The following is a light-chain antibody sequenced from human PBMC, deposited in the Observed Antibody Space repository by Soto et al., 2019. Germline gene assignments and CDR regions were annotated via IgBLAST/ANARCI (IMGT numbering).Light chain of an antibody. V-gene: IGKV3-11*01. Sequence: EIVLTQSPATVSLSPGESATLSCRASQTIHSFLAWYQQRPGQAPRLLIYDASFRATAIPARFNGSGSGTDFTLTITRLEPEDFAVYYCQQRLFWPLFTFCQGTRLEIK. J-gene: IGKJ2*01. CDR1: QTIHSF. CDR2: DAS. CDR3: QQRLFWPLFT.